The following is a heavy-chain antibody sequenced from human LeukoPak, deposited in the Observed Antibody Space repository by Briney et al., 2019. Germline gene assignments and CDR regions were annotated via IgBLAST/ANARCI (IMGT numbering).Heavy chain of an antibody. CDR1: GFPFSTYA. Sequence: PGRSLRLSCAASGFPFSTYAMNWVRQAPGKGLEWVSVITGSGGFTQYADSVKGRFTISRDNSKNTVYLQMNSLRVEDTALYYCVRSLDYWGQGTLVTVSS. J-gene: IGHJ4*02. CDR3: VRSLDY. CDR2: ITGSGGFT. V-gene: IGHV3-23*01.